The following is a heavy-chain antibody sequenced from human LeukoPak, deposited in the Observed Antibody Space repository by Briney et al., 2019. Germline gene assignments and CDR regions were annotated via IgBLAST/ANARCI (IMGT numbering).Heavy chain of an antibody. J-gene: IGHJ3*02. D-gene: IGHD1-26*01. CDR3: ARDRRWELLQGAAFDI. Sequence: SQTLSLTCTVSGGSISSYYWSWIRQPPGKGLEWIGYIYYSGSTNYNPSLKSRVTISVDTSKNQFSLKLSSVTAADTAVYYCARDRRWELLQGAAFDIWGQGTMVTVSS. CDR1: GGSISSYY. CDR2: IYYSGST. V-gene: IGHV4-59*01.